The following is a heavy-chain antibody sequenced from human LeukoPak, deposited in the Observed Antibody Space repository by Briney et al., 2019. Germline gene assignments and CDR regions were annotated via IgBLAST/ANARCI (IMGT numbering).Heavy chain of an antibody. J-gene: IGHJ4*02. CDR3: ARGRRELWLAY. D-gene: IGHD5-18*01. Sequence: GGSLRLSCAASGFTFSSYGMHWVRQAPGKGLEWVAVIWYDGSNKYYADSVKGRFTISRDNSKNTLYLQMNSLRAEDTAVYYCARGRRELWLAYWGQGTLVTVSS. CDR2: IWYDGSNK. CDR1: GFTFSSYG. V-gene: IGHV3-33*01.